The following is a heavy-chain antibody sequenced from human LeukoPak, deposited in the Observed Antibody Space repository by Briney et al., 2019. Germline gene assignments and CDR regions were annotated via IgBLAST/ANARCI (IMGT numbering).Heavy chain of an antibody. CDR3: ARDRQYYYGSGSYYNVNWFDP. D-gene: IGHD3-10*01. V-gene: IGHV3-7*01. CDR2: INQDGSEK. CDR1: GFTFSSYW. J-gene: IGHJ5*02. Sequence: GGSLRLSCVASGFTFSSYWMSWVRQAPGKGLEWVANINQDGSEKYDVDSAKGRFTISRDNAKNSLYLQMNSLRAEDTAVYYCARDRQYYYGSGSYYNVNWFDPWGQGTLVTVSS.